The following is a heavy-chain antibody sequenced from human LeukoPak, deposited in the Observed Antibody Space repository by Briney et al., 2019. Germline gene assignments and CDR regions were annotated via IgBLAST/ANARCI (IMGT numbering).Heavy chain of an antibody. J-gene: IGHJ4*02. CDR3: ARKGDGYNSIDY. CDR1: GFTFSDYW. Sequence: GGSLRLSCAASGFTFSDYWMHWVRHVPGTGLVWVSRIKSDGSGTSYADSVQGRFIISRDNAKNTLYLQMNSLRAEDTAVYYCARKGDGYNSIDYWGQGTLVTVS. D-gene: IGHD5-24*01. CDR2: IKSDGSGT. V-gene: IGHV3-74*01.